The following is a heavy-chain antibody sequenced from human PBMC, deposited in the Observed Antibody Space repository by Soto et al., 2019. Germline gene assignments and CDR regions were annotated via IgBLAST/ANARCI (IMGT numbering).Heavy chain of an antibody. CDR2: ISYDGSKK. CDR3: ARAPHDMDV. J-gene: IGHJ6*02. V-gene: IGHV3-30-3*01. Sequence: QEQLVESGGGVVQPGRSLRLSCVASGFMFSSYAMHWVRQAPGKGLEGVAVISYDGSKKYYTDSVKGRYTISRDDSKNTLYLQMNSLRVEDTAVYYCARAPHDMDVWGQGTTVTVSS. CDR1: GFMFSSYA.